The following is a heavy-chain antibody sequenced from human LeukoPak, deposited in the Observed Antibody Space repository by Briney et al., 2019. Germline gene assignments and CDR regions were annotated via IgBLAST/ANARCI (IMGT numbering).Heavy chain of an antibody. D-gene: IGHD6-19*01. CDR1: GGSISSSDFY. V-gene: IGHV4-39*02. J-gene: IGHJ4*02. CDR2: TFYSGST. Sequence: PSETLSLTCSVSGGSISSSDFYWGWIRQPPGKGLEWIGSTFYSGSTNYNPSLKSRVTISVDTSKNQFSLKVTSVTDADTAVYYCVRDHLSHSSGWYGWGQGTLVTVSS. CDR3: VRDHLSHSSGWYG.